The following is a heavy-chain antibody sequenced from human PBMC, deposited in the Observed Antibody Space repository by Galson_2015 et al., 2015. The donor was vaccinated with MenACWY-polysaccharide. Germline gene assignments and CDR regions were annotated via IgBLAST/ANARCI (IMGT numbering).Heavy chain of an antibody. V-gene: IGHV7-4-1*02. Sequence: INTNTGNPTYAQGFTGRFVFSLDTSVSTAYLQISSLKAEDTAVYYCAREGGDYALGGMDVWGQGTTVTVSS. J-gene: IGHJ6*02. CDR2: INTNTGNP. CDR3: AREGGDYALGGMDV. D-gene: IGHD4-17*01.